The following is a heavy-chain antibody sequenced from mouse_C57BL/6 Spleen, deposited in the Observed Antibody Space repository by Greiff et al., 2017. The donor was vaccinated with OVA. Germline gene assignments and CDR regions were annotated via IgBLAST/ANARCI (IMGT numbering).Heavy chain of an antibody. CDR1: GFSLTSYG. CDR3: ATSIYYDYDERTYYAMDY. Sequence: VQLQQSGPGLVQPSQSLSITCTVSGFSLTSYGVHWVRQSPGKGLEWLGVIWSGGSTDYNAAFISRLSISKDNSKSQVFFKMNSLQADDTAIYYCATSIYYDYDERTYYAMDYWGQGTSVTVSS. CDR2: IWSGGST. D-gene: IGHD2-4*01. V-gene: IGHV2-2*01. J-gene: IGHJ4*01.